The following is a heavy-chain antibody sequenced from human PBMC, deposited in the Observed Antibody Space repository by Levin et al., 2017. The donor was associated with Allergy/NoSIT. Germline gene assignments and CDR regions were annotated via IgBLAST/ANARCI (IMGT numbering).Heavy chain of an antibody. Sequence: SQTLSLTCAVYVGSFSGYYWSWIRQPPGKGLEWIGEINHSGSTNYNPSLKSRVTISVDTSKNQFSLKLSSVTAADTAVYYCARGLGYSYGHIALDYWGQGSLVTVSS. V-gene: IGHV4-34*01. CDR2: INHSGST. D-gene: IGHD5-18*01. CDR3: ARGLGYSYGHIALDY. J-gene: IGHJ4*02. CDR1: VGSFSGYY.